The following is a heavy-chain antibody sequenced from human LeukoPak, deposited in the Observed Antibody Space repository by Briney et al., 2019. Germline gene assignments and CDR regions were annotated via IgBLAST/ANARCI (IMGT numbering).Heavy chain of an antibody. V-gene: IGHV1-2*02. CDR2: INPNSGGT. CDR1: GYTFTGYY. CDR3: AGDLVAGTGNWFDP. Sequence: GASVKVSCKASGYTFTGYYMHWVRQAPGQGLEWMGWINPNSGGTNYAQKFQGRVTMTRDTSISTAYMELSRLRSDDTAVYYCAGDLVAGTGNWFDPWGQGTLVTVSS. J-gene: IGHJ5*02. D-gene: IGHD6-19*01.